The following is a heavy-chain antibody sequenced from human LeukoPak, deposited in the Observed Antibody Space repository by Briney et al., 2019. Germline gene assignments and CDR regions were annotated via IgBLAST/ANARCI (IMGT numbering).Heavy chain of an antibody. J-gene: IGHJ4*02. V-gene: IGHV3-30-3*01. CDR1: GFTFSSYA. D-gene: IGHD6-19*01. CDR3: AKDVRTIIAVAGTFDD. Sequence: GGSLRLSCAASGFTFSSYAMHWVRQAPGKGLEWVAVISYDGSNTYYADSVKGRFTISRDKSKNTLYLQMSSLRAEDTAVYYCAKDVRTIIAVAGTFDDWGQGTLVTVSS. CDR2: ISYDGSNT.